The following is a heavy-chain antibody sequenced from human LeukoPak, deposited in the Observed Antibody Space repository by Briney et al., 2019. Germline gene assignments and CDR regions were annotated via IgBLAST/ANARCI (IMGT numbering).Heavy chain of an antibody. Sequence: ASVKVSCKASGGTFSSYAISWVREAPGQGLEWMGWISAYNGNTNYAQKLQGRVTMTTDTSTSTAYMELRSLRSDDTAVYYCARVVGATNGQYFQHWGQGTLVTVSS. CDR1: GGTFSSYA. CDR2: ISAYNGNT. CDR3: ARVVGATNGQYFQH. V-gene: IGHV1-18*01. D-gene: IGHD1-26*01. J-gene: IGHJ1*01.